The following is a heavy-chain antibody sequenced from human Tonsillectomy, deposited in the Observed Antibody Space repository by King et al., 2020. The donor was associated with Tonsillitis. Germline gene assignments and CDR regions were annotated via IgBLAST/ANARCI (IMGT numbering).Heavy chain of an antibody. CDR3: ARGTAVATTSTLREHDYYYYGMDV. CDR1: GFTFSNYD. CDR2: IGTAGDT. Sequence: DVQLVESGGGLVQPGGSLRLSCAASGFTFSNYDMHWVRQATGKGLEWVSAIGTAGDTYYPGSVKGRFTISREDAKNSFYLQMNSLRAGDTAVYYCARGTAVATTSTLREHDYYYYGMDVWGQGTTVTVSS. J-gene: IGHJ6*02. V-gene: IGHV3-13*01. D-gene: IGHD6-19*01.